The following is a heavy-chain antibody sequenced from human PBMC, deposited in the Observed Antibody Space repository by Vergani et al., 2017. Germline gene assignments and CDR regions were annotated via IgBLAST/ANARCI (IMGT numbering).Heavy chain of an antibody. V-gene: IGHV4-59*01. Sequence: QVQLQESGPGLVKPSETLSLTCTVSGGSISSYYWSWIRQPPGKGLEWIGYIYYSGSTNYNPSLKSRVTISADTSKNQFSLKLSSVTAADTAVYYCARLGYCSSTSCPGDAFDIWGQGTMVTVSS. CDR2: IYYSGST. D-gene: IGHD2-2*01. CDR1: GGSISSYY. J-gene: IGHJ3*02. CDR3: ARLGYCSSTSCPGDAFDI.